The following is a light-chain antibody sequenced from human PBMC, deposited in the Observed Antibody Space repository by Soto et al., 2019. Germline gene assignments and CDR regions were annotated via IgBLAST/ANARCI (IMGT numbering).Light chain of an antibody. J-gene: IGKJ1*01. CDR1: QSVSSSY. V-gene: IGKV3-20*01. Sequence: EIVLTQSTGTLSLSPGESATLSCRASQSVSSSYLAWYQQKPGQAPRLLIYGASSRATGIPDRFSGSGSGTDFTLTISRLEPEDFTVYYCQQYGSPWTFGQATNVEIK. CDR3: QQYGSPWT. CDR2: GAS.